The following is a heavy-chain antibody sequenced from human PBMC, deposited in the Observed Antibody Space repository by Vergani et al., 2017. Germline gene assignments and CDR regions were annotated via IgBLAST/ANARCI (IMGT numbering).Heavy chain of an antibody. CDR2: ISYDGSNK. J-gene: IGHJ3*01. D-gene: IGHD5-12*01. CDR3: ARAGTNTDIDTFDV. CDR1: GFTFSSYA. V-gene: IGHV3-30-3*01. Sequence: QVQLVESGGGVVQPGRSLRLSCAASGFTFSSYAMHWVRQAPGKGLEWVAVISYDGSNKYYADSVKGRFTISRDNSKNSLYLQMNSLRAEDTAVYYCARAGTNTDIDTFDVWGQGTLVTVSS.